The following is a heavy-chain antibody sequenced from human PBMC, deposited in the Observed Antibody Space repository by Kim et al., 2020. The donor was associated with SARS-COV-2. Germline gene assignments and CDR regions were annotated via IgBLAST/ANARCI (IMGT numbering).Heavy chain of an antibody. CDR3: ARDQWGGAFDI. J-gene: IGHJ3*02. V-gene: IGHV4-59*01. CDR2: IYYSGST. D-gene: IGHD1-26*01. CDR1: GGSISSYY. Sequence: SETLSLTCTVSGGSISSYYWSWIRQPPGKGLEWIGYIYYSGSTNYNPSLKSRVTISVDTSKNQFSLKLSSVTAADTAVYYCARDQWGGAFDIWGQGTMVTVSS.